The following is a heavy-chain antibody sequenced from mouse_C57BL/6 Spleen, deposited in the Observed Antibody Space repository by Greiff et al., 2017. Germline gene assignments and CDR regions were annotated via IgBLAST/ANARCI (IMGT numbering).Heavy chain of an antibody. CDR1: GFSLTSYG. J-gene: IGHJ4*01. CDR2: IWGVGST. Sequence: QVQLQQSGPGLVAPSQSLSITCTVSGFSLTSYGVDWVRQSPGEGLEWLGVIWGVGSTNYNSALNSRLSISKDNSKSQVFLKMNSLQTDDTAMYYCASRLEDYYAMDYWGQGTSVTVSS. V-gene: IGHV2-6*01. CDR3: ASRLEDYYAMDY. D-gene: IGHD6-2*01.